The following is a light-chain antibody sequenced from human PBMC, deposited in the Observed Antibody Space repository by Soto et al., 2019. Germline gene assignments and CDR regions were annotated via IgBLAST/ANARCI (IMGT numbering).Light chain of an antibody. J-gene: IGKJ1*01. CDR2: GAS. Sequence: EIVMTKSRATLSVSTRERATLSCRASQSVSSNLAWYQQKPGQAPRLLIYGASTRATGIPARFSGSGSGTEFTLTISSLQSEDFAVYYCQQYNNWPWTFGQGTKVDIK. CDR3: QQYNNWPWT. CDR1: QSVSSN. V-gene: IGKV3-15*01.